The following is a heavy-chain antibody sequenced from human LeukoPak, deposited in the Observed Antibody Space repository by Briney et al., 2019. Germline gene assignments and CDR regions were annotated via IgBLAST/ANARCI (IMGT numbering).Heavy chain of an antibody. CDR3: ARPTIHDGLSADY. Sequence: GGSLRLSCAASGFTFSSYSMNWVRQAPGKGLEWVSSISSSSSYIYYADSVKGRFTISRDNAKNSLYLQMNSLRAEDTAVYYCARPTIHDGLSADYWGQGTLVTVSS. CDR2: ISSSSSYI. D-gene: IGHD2-2*02. J-gene: IGHJ4*02. CDR1: GFTFSSYS. V-gene: IGHV3-21*01.